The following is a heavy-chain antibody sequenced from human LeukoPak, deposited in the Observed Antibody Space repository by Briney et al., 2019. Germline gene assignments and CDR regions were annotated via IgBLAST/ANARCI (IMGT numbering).Heavy chain of an antibody. CDR2: IYPGDSDT. CDR3: ARGAAAAPWGYWFDP. V-gene: IGHV5-51*01. CDR1: GYSFTSYW. J-gene: IGHJ5*02. Sequence: GESLKISCKGSGYSFTSYWIGWVRQMPGKGLEWMGIIYPGDSDTRYSPSFQGQVTISADKSISTAYLQWSSLKASDTAMYYCARGAAAAPWGYWFDPWGQGTLVTVSS. D-gene: IGHD6-13*01.